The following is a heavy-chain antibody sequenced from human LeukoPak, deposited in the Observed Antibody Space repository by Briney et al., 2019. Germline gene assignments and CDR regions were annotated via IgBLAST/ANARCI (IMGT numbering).Heavy chain of an antibody. V-gene: IGHV4-39*07. J-gene: IGHJ4*02. CDR3: ARDPGIAVAGTDY. Sequence: WVRQPPGKGLEWIGSIYYSGSTYYNPSLKSRVTISVDTSKNQFSLKLSSVTAADTAVYYCARDPGIAVAGTDYWGQGTLVTVSS. D-gene: IGHD6-19*01. CDR2: IYYSGST.